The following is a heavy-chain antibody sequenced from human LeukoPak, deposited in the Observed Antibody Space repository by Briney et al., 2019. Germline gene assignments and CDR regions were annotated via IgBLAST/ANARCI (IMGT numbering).Heavy chain of an antibody. CDR3: ARFRSYNFDY. CDR1: GFTFSSYE. J-gene: IGHJ4*02. CDR2: ISSSGSTM. D-gene: IGHD1-26*01. Sequence: PGGSLRLSCAASGFTFSSYEMKWVRQAPGKGLEWVSYISSSGSTMYYADSVKGRFTISRDNAKNSLYLQMNSLRAEDTAVYYCARFRSYNFDYWGQGTLVTVSS. V-gene: IGHV3-48*03.